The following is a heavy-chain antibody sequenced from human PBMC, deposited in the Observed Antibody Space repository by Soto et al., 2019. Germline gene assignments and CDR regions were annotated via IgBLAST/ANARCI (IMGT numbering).Heavy chain of an antibody. CDR3: ARVAGSGSGSRYFDN. D-gene: IGHD3-10*01. CDR1: GYTFFAFV. J-gene: IGHJ4*02. Sequence: QVQLVQSGAEVTKPGASVKVSCKTSGYTFFAFVLTWVRQVPGQGLEWLGWSVQGRGNTVYARKFQDRFTVTTDRSTNTSYMQLRSLTADDTALYYCARVAGSGSGSRYFDNWGQGTLVTVSS. V-gene: IGHV1-18*01. CDR2: SVQGRGNT.